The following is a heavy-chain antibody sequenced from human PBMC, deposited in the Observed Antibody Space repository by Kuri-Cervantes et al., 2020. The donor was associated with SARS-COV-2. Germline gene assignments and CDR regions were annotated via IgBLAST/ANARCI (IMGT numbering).Heavy chain of an antibody. J-gene: IGHJ3*02. V-gene: IGHV3-23*01. CDR1: GFTFSSYA. CDR2: ISGSGGST. Sequence: GESLKISCAASGFTFSSYAMSWVRQAPGKGLEWVSAISGSGGSTYYADSVKGRFTISRDNSKNTLYLQMDSLRAEDTAVYYCARRGGGYDLGDAFDIWGQGTMVTVSS. D-gene: IGHD5-12*01. CDR3: ARRGGGYDLGDAFDI.